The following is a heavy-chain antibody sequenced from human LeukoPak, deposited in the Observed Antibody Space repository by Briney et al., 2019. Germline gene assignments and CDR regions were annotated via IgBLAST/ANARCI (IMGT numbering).Heavy chain of an antibody. V-gene: IGHV3-9*01. J-gene: IGHJ4*02. Sequence: GGSLRLSCAASGFTFDDYAMHWVRQAPGKGLEWVSGISWNSGSIGYADSVKGRFTISRDDAKNSLYLQMNSLRAEDTALYYCAKGEADLDYWGQGTLVTVSS. CDR2: ISWNSGSI. D-gene: IGHD6-25*01. CDR3: AKGEADLDY. CDR1: GFTFDDYA.